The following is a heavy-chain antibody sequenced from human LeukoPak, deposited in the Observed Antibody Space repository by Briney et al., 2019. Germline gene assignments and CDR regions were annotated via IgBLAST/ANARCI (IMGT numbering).Heavy chain of an antibody. Sequence: SETLSPTCSVSNGAVKNYYWTWIRQPPGQGLEWIGNFLYSGTTTYRASLDSRLIISVDNSKNTVSLRLFSVTAADTAVYYCATLVYSGSRYHFDTWGQGTMVTVSS. D-gene: IGHD1-26*01. CDR1: NGAVKNYY. J-gene: IGHJ4*02. CDR2: FLYSGTT. V-gene: IGHV4-59*02. CDR3: ATLVYSGSRYHFDT.